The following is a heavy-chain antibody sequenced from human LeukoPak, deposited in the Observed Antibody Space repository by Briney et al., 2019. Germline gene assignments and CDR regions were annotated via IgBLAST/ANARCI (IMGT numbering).Heavy chain of an antibody. Sequence: PGGSLRLSCAASGFTFSSYAMSWVRQAPGKGLEWVSAISGSGGSTYYADSVKGRFTISRDNSKNTLYLQMNSLRAGDTAVYYCASLGGRITIFGVVTKSNRLDYWGQGTLVTVSS. D-gene: IGHD3-3*01. J-gene: IGHJ4*02. CDR3: ASLGGRITIFGVVTKSNRLDY. CDR2: ISGSGGST. CDR1: GFTFSSYA. V-gene: IGHV3-23*01.